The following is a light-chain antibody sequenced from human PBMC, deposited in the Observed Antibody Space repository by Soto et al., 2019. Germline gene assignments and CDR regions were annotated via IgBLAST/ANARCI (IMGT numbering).Light chain of an antibody. CDR2: EAT. CDR1: SSEVGSYKL. CDR3: CSYVASDLV. V-gene: IGLV2-23*01. Sequence: QSALTKPASVSGSPGQSITISCTRASSEVGSYKLIAWYQQHPDKAPKLMMYEATKRPSGVSSRFSGSQSGNTASLTISGLQAEDEADYYCCSYVASDLVFGGGTKLTVL. J-gene: IGLJ2*01.